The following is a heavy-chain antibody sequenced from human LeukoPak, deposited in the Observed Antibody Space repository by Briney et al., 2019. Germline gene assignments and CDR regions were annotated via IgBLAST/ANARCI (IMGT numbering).Heavy chain of an antibody. Sequence: GASVKVSCKASGGTFSSYAISGVRRAPGQGLEWMGRIIPILGIANYAQKFQGRVTITPDKSTSTAYMELSSLRSEDTAVYYCASRVIAAAAGFFFDYRGQGTLVTVSS. J-gene: IGHJ4*02. CDR1: GGTFSSYA. D-gene: IGHD6-13*01. CDR3: ASRVIAAAAGFFFDY. CDR2: IIPILGIA. V-gene: IGHV1-69*04.